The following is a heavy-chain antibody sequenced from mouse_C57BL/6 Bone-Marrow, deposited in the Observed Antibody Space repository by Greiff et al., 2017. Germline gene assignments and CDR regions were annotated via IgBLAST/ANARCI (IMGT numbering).Heavy chain of an antibody. CDR3: ARAGCWLYYFDY. J-gene: IGHJ2*01. CDR1: GYTFTSYW. V-gene: IGHV1-50*01. CDR2: IDPSDSYT. D-gene: IGHD2-3*01. Sequence: QVQLQQPGAELVKPGASVKMSCKASGYTFTSYWMQWVKQRPGQGLEWIGEIDPSDSYTNYNQKFKGKATLTVDTSSSTAYMQLSSLTSEDSAVYDGARAGCWLYYFDYWGQGTTLTVSS.